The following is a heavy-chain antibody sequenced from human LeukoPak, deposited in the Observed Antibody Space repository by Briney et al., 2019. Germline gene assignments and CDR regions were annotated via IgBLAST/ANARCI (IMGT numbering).Heavy chain of an antibody. CDR1: GGSFSGYF. CDR2: INHSGST. CDR3: ASGGYCSGGSCYSPPAY. V-gene: IGHV4-34*01. J-gene: IGHJ4*02. D-gene: IGHD2-15*01. Sequence: SETLSLTCAVHGGSFSGYFWSWIRRPPGKGLEWVGEINHSGSTNYNPSLKSRVTISVDTSKNQFSLKLSSVTAADTAVYYCASGGYCSGGSCYSPPAYWGQGTLVTVSS.